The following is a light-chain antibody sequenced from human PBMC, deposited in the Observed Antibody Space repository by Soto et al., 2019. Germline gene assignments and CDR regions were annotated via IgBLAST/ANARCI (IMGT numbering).Light chain of an antibody. CDR2: AAS. CDR3: QQYNNWPPMYT. V-gene: IGKV3-15*01. Sequence: EIVMTQSPATLSVSPGERATLSCRASQSVGSNLAWYQQRPGQAPRLLIYAASTRATGVPARFSGGASGTDFTLTISSLQSEDFAVYYCQQYNNWPPMYTFGQGTKLEIQ. J-gene: IGKJ2*01. CDR1: QSVGSN.